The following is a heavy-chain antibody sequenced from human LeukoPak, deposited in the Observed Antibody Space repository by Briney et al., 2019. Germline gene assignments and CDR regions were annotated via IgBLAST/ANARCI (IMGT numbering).Heavy chain of an antibody. V-gene: IGHV3-30*04. J-gene: IGHJ4*02. CDR2: ISYDGSNK. CDR1: GFTFSSYA. Sequence: GGSLRLSCAASGFTFSSYAMHWVRQAPGKGLEWVAVISYDGSNKYYADSVKGRFTISRVNSKNTLYLQMNSLRAEDTAVYYCATDFRYSGYDSPFDYWGQGTLVTVSS. D-gene: IGHD5-12*01. CDR3: ATDFRYSGYDSPFDY.